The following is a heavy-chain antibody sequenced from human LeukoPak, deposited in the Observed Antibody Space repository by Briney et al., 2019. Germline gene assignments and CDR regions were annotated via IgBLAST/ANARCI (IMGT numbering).Heavy chain of an antibody. V-gene: IGHV1-46*01. CDR3: ARGGVVGIAAAGRYNWFDP. D-gene: IGHD6-13*01. CDR1: GYTFTSYY. Sequence: AASVKVSCKASGYTFTSYYMHWVRQAPGQGLEWMGIINPSGGSTSYAQKFQGRVTMTRDTSTSTAYMEPSRLRSDDTAVYYCARGGVVGIAAAGRYNWFDPWGQGTLVTVSS. J-gene: IGHJ5*02. CDR2: INPSGGST.